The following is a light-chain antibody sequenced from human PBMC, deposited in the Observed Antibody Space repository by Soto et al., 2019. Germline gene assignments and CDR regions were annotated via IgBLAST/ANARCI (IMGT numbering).Light chain of an antibody. CDR2: DVT. CDR1: SSDVGGYRY. Sequence: QSALTQPRSVSGSPGQSVTISCTGTSSDVGGYRYVSWYQQHPGKAPKLMMYDVTTRPSGIPDRFSGSKSGNTASLTISGLQAEDEADYTLVFGTGTKLTVL. J-gene: IGLJ1*01. V-gene: IGLV2-11*01. CDR3: V.